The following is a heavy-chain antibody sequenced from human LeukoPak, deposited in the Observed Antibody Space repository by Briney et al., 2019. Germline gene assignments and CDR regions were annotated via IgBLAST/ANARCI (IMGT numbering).Heavy chain of an antibody. Sequence: ASVKVSCKASGGTFSSYAISWVRQAPGQGLEWMGWINPNSGGTNYAQKFQGRVTMTRDTSISTAYMELSRLRSDDTAVYYCARRDSSSSGIVRDYWGQGTLVTVSS. V-gene: IGHV1-2*02. CDR2: INPNSGGT. CDR3: ARRDSSSSGIVRDY. D-gene: IGHD6-6*01. J-gene: IGHJ4*02. CDR1: GGTFSSYA.